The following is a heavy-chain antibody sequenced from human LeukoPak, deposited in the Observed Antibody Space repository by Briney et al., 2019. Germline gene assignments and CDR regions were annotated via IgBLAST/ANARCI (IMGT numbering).Heavy chain of an antibody. J-gene: IGHJ6*04. CDR2: INPNSGGT. V-gene: IGHV1-2*02. Sequence: ASVKVSCKASGYTFTGYYMHWVRQAPGQGLEWVGWINPNSGGTNYAQKFQGRVTMTRDTSISTAYMELSRLRSDDTAVYYCATGLWFGKYLDVWGKGTTVTISS. CDR1: GYTFTGYY. D-gene: IGHD3-10*01. CDR3: ATGLWFGKYLDV.